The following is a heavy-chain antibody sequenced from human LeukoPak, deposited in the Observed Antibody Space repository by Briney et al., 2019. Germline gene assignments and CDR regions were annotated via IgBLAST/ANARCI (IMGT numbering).Heavy chain of an antibody. CDR3: ARYSGWGNWFDP. CDR2: IYYSGST. D-gene: IGHD6-19*01. V-gene: IGHV4-39*01. J-gene: IGHJ5*02. Sequence: SETLSLTCTVSGGSISSSSYYWGWIRQPPRKGLEWIGSIYYSGSTYYNPSLKSRVTISVDTSKNQLSLKLSSVTAADTAVYYCARYSGWGNWFDPWGQGTLVTVSS. CDR1: GGSISSSSYY.